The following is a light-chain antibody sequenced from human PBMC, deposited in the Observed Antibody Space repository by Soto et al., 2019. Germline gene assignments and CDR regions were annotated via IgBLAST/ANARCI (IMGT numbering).Light chain of an antibody. Sequence: DIQMTQSPSSLSASVGDRVTITCRASQSISSYLNWYQQKPGKAPKILIYAASSLQSGVPSRFSGSGSGTDFTLTISVLQPEDSATYYCQQTYKNPLTFGQGTKVDIK. V-gene: IGKV1-39*01. J-gene: IGKJ1*01. CDR3: QQTYKNPLT. CDR2: AAS. CDR1: QSISSY.